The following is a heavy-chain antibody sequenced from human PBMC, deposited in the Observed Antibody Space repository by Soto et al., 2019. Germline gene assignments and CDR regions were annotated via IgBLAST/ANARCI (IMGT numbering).Heavy chain of an antibody. V-gene: IGHV4-59*08. Sequence: SETLSLTCTVSGGSISSYYCSWIRQSPERGLEWIGYIYYSGSTNYNPSLKSRVTISVDTSKNQFSLKLNSVTAADTAVYYCGRSQWRAHFDIWGQGTMVTVSS. CDR3: GRSQWRAHFDI. J-gene: IGHJ3*02. CDR2: IYYSGST. CDR1: GGSISSYY. D-gene: IGHD6-19*01.